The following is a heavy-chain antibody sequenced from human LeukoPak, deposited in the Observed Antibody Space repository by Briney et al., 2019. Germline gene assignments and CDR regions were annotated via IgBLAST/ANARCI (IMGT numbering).Heavy chain of an antibody. Sequence: GSSVKVSCKTSGGTFSNYAISWVRQAPGQGLEWMGGIIPIFGTANYAQKFQGRVTITADESTSTAYMELSSLRSEDTAVYYCALGGLYYYYYMDVWGKGTTVTVSS. CDR2: IIPIFGTA. CDR1: GGTFSNYA. J-gene: IGHJ6*03. CDR3: ALGGLYYYYYMDV. D-gene: IGHD6-25*01. V-gene: IGHV1-69*01.